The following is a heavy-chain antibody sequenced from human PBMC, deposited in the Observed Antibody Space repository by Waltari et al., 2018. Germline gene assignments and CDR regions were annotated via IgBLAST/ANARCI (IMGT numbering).Heavy chain of an antibody. CDR3: AKWKGDGYNADAFDI. J-gene: IGHJ3*02. Sequence: EVQLLESGGGLVQPGGSLRLSCAASGFTFSSYAMRWVLQAPGKGLEWVSVIYSGGSTYYADSVKGRFTISRDNSKNTLYLQMNSLRAEDTAVYYCAKWKGDGYNADAFDIWGQGTMVTVSS. CDR1: GFTFSSYA. D-gene: IGHD5-12*01. CDR2: IYSGGST. V-gene: IGHV3-23*03.